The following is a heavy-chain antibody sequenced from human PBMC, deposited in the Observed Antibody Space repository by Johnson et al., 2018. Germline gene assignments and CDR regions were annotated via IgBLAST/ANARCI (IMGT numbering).Heavy chain of an antibody. CDR2: ISYDGSNK. CDR3: AKDRITGTTGYYYYYMDV. V-gene: IGHV3-30*18. J-gene: IGHJ6*03. Sequence: QVQLVESGGGLIEPGRSLRLSCAASGFTFSSYGMHWVRQAPGKGLEWVAVISYDGSNKYYADSVKGRFTTSRENSKNTLYQQMNSLRAEDTAVYYCAKDRITGTTGYYYYYMDVWGKGTTVTVSS. CDR1: GFTFSSYG. D-gene: IGHD1-7*01.